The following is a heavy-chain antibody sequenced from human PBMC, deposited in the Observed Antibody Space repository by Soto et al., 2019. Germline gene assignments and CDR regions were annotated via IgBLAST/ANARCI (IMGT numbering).Heavy chain of an antibody. J-gene: IGHJ6*02. CDR1: GFTFSSYA. V-gene: IGHV3-23*01. CDR3: AKASGGYYYGSGSYWGFCGMDV. D-gene: IGHD3-10*01. Sequence: GGSLRLSCAASGFTFSSYAMSWVRQAPGKGLEWVSAISGSGGSTYYADSVKGRFTISRDNSKNTLYLQMNSLRAEDTAVYYCAKASGGYYYGSGSYWGFCGMDVWGQGTTVTVSS. CDR2: ISGSGGST.